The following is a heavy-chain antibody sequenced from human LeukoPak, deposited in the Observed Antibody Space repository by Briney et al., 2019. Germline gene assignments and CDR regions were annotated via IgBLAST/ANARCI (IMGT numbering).Heavy chain of an antibody. D-gene: IGHD3-22*01. V-gene: IGHV3-74*03. CDR3: ARSYYYDSSGYPGAFDI. CDR1: GFTFSSYW. Sequence: PGGSLRLSCAASGFTFSSYWMHWVRQAPGKGLVWVSRINSDGSSTTYADSVKGRFTTSRDNAKNTLYLQMNSLRAEDTAVYYCARSYYYDSSGYPGAFDIWGQGTMVTVSS. CDR2: INSDGSST. J-gene: IGHJ3*02.